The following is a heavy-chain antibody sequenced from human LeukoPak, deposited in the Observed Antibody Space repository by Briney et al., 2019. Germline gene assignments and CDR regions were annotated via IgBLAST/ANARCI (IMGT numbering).Heavy chain of an antibody. CDR3: ARDQGCTSTSCSQRGILGY. CDR1: GGSISSSIFY. J-gene: IGHJ4*02. V-gene: IGHV4-39*07. Sequence: RASETLSLTCTVSGGSISSSIFYWDWIRQSPGKGLEWIGNIDYTGTTYYNPSLQSRVTMSVDPSKNQFSLRLNSVTAADTAVYYCARDQGCTSTSCSQRGILGYWGQGTLVTVSS. D-gene: IGHD2-2*01. CDR2: IDYTGTT.